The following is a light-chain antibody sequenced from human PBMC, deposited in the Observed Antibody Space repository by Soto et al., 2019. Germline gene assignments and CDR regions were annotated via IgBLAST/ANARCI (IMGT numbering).Light chain of an antibody. CDR1: SSNIGSNT. V-gene: IGLV1-44*01. Sequence: QAVVTQAPSASGTPGQRVTISCSGSSSNIGSNTVTWYQQVPGTATKLLIYSNDQRPSGVPDRFSGSKSGTSASLAIAGLQSEDEADYYCAAWDDSLNGWVFGGGTKVTVL. CDR2: SND. CDR3: AAWDDSLNGWV. J-gene: IGLJ3*02.